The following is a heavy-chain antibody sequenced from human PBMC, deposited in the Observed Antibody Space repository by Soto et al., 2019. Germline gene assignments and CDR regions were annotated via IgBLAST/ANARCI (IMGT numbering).Heavy chain of an antibody. D-gene: IGHD1-1*01. CDR1: GFTFSSYD. CDR3: ARWGSLFFPETGGAVYYGMDV. CDR2: IGTAGDT. J-gene: IGHJ6*02. V-gene: IGHV3-13*01. Sequence: GGSLRLSCAASGFTFSSYDMHWVRQATGKGLEWVSAIGTAGDTYYPGSVKGRLTISRENAKNSLYLQMNSLRAEDTAVYYCARWGSLFFPETGGAVYYGMDVWGQGTTVTVSS.